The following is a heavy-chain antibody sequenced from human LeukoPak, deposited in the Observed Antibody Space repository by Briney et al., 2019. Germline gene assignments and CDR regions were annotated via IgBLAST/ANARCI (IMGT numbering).Heavy chain of an antibody. CDR2: IKQDGSEK. CDR1: GFTFSSYW. J-gene: IGHJ4*02. D-gene: IGHD2-21*02. CDR3: ARGRWVTQDY. Sequence: PGGSLRLSCAASGFTFSSYWMSWVRQAPGKGLEGVANIKQDGSEKNYVDSVKGRFTISRDNPKTSLHLQMNILRAEATAVYYCARGRWVTQDYWGQGTLVTVSS. V-gene: IGHV3-7*01.